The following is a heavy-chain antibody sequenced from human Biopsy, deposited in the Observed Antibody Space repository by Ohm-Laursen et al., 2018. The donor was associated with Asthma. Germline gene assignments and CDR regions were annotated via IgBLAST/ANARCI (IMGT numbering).Heavy chain of an antibody. CDR3: ARDVMEWYLPAFDF. Sequence: SLRLSCAASGFTFRSYAMHWVRQAPGKGLEWVAVGGSYYDGGLKYYADSVNGRFTVSRDDSKNTLYLQMNSLRPDDTAVYYCARDVMEWYLPAFDFWGQGTLVTDS. V-gene: IGHV3-30-3*01. CDR2: GGSYYDGGLK. J-gene: IGHJ4*02. CDR1: GFTFRSYA. D-gene: IGHD3-3*01.